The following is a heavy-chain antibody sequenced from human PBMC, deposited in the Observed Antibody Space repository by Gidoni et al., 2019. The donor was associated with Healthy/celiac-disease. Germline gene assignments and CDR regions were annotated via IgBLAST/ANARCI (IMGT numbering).Heavy chain of an antibody. J-gene: IGHJ4*02. CDR2: IIPIFGTA. Sequence: QVQLVQSGAEVKKPGSSVKVSCKDSGGTFSSYAISWVRQAHGQGLEWMGGIIPIFGTANYAQKFQGRVTITADESTSTAYMELSSLRSEDTAVYYCARADVVVVAATALTQEIDYWGQGTLVTVSS. CDR3: ARADVVVVAATALTQEIDY. D-gene: IGHD2-15*01. CDR1: GGTFSSYA. V-gene: IGHV1-69*01.